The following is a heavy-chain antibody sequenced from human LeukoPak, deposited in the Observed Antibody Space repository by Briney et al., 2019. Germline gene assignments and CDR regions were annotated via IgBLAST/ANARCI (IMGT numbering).Heavy chain of an antibody. J-gene: IGHJ3*01. CDR1: GLTFSNFG. V-gene: IGHV3-30*02. CDR2: IRYDATTI. D-gene: IGHD2-8*02. CDR3: AKEIYCTATSCQGNDAFDL. Sequence: GGSLRLSCTASGLTFSNFGMHWVRRAPGKGLEWVTFIRYDATTIYYLDSVKGRFTVSRDNSKNAVYLQMNSLKVEDTAVYYCAKEIYCTATSCQGNDAFDLWGQGTVVTVSS.